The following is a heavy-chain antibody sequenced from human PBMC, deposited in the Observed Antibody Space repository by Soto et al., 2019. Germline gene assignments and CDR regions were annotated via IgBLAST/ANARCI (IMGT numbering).Heavy chain of an antibody. CDR2: INWNGGSI. Sequence: EVQLVQSGGGLAQPGRSLRLSCAASGFTLGDYAMHWVRQPPGKGLEWVSSINWNGGSIDYADSVKGRFTISRDNAKNSLYLQMNSLVAEDTALYYCAKGEETGYQYLGMDVWGQGTTVTVSS. J-gene: IGHJ6*02. V-gene: IGHV3-9*01. CDR1: GFTLGDYA. CDR3: AKGEETGYQYLGMDV. D-gene: IGHD3-16*01.